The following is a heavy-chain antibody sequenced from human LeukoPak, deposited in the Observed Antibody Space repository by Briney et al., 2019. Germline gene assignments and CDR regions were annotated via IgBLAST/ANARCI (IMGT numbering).Heavy chain of an antibody. Sequence: GSLRLSCAASGFTFSSYSMNWVRQAPGKGLEWVSSISSSSSYIYYADSVKGRFTISRDNAKNSLYLRMNSLRAEDTAVYYCARDRAPLTGDAFDIWGQGTMVTVSS. CDR3: ARDRAPLTGDAFDI. CDR1: GFTFSSYS. D-gene: IGHD7-27*01. V-gene: IGHV3-21*01. J-gene: IGHJ3*02. CDR2: ISSSSSYI.